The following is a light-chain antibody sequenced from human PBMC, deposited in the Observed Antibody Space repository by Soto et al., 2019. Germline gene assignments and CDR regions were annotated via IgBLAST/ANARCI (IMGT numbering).Light chain of an antibody. J-gene: IGKJ2*01. CDR1: QRLLHSNGYNF. Sequence: DIVMTQSPLSLPVTPGEPASISCRSSQRLLHSNGYNFLDWYLQKLGQSPQLLIYLGSNRASGVPDRCSRSGSGADFTLSISRVEAEDVGIYYCMQALQTPYTFGQGTKLEIK. CDR3: MQALQTPYT. CDR2: LGS. V-gene: IGKV2-28*01.